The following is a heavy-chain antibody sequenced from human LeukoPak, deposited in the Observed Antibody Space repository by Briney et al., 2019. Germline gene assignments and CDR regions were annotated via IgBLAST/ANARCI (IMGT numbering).Heavy chain of an antibody. J-gene: IGHJ4*02. CDR2: IYYSGST. D-gene: IGHD3-22*01. CDR1: GDSISSSSSY. CDR3: ARAYYDSSGPGGRLYYFDY. V-gene: IGHV4-61*05. Sequence: PSETLSLTCTVSGDSISSSSSYWGWIRQPPGKGLAWIGYIYYSGSTNYNLSLKSRVTISVDTSKNQFSLELSSVTAADRAVYYYARAYYDSSGPGGRLYYFDYWGQGTLVTVSS.